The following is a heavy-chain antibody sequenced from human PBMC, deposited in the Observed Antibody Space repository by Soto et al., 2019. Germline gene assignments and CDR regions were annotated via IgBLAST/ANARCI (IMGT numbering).Heavy chain of an antibody. CDR2: ISWNSSCI. CDR1: GFTFDDFA. D-gene: IGHD2-15*01. Sequence: PGGSLRLSCVTSGFTFDDFAMHWVRQAPGKGLEWVSGISWNSSCIGYADSVKGRFTISRDNAKNSLYLQMNSLRAEDTAVYYCASPSGYCSGGSCYYDYWGQGTLVTVSS. J-gene: IGHJ4*02. CDR3: ASPSGYCSGGSCYYDY. V-gene: IGHV3-9*01.